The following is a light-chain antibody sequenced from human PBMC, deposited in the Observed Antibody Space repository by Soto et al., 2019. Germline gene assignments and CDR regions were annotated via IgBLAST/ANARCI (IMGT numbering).Light chain of an antibody. V-gene: IGLV2-14*01. CDR1: NSDVGGYNS. J-gene: IGLJ2*01. Sequence: QSVLTQPASVSGSPGQSITISCTGTNSDVGGYNSVSWYQQHPGRPPKLMIYEVSHRPSGVSNRFSGSKSGTTASLTISGLQTEDEADYYCSSYTSSSTVIFSGGTQLTVL. CDR3: SSYTSSSTVI. CDR2: EVS.